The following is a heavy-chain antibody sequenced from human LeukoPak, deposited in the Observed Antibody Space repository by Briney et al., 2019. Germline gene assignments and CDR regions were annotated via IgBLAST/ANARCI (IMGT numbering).Heavy chain of an antibody. J-gene: IGHJ6*03. CDR2: ISYDGSNK. D-gene: IGHD2-2*01. CDR1: GFTFSSHA. CDR3: ARESQLLFWGYYYYYMDV. Sequence: GRSLRLSCAASGFTFSSHAMHWVRQAPGKGLEWVAVISYDGSNKYYADSVKGRFTISRDNSKNTLYLQMNSLRAEDTAVYYCARESQLLFWGYYYYYMDVWGKGTTVTVSS. V-gene: IGHV3-30-3*01.